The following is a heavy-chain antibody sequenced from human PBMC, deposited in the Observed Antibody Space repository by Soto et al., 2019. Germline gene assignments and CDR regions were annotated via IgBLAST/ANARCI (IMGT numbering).Heavy chain of an antibody. Sequence: QVQLVQSGAEVKQPGASVKVSCKASGYSFTNYHLHWVRQAPGQGLEWMGMIIPSGGRTTDAQKLQGRVTLTRDTSTSTVYLELTSLKSGNPAVYHCARVSDGDTRDFEYWGQGTLVTGSS. V-gene: IGHV1-46*01. J-gene: IGHJ4*02. CDR2: IIPSGGRT. D-gene: IGHD2-21*02. CDR1: GYSFTNYH. CDR3: ARVSDGDTRDFEY.